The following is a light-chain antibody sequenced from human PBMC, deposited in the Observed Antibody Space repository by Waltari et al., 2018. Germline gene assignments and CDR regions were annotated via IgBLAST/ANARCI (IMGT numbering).Light chain of an antibody. J-gene: IGLJ2*01. V-gene: IGLV2-14*01. CDR3: SSYTSSTYPVV. CDR2: EVT. Sequence: QSALTQPASVSGSPGQSVTISCTGTSSDVGGYNYVSWYQQHPGNAPKLMIYEVTHGPSGFSSRVAGSKSGNTASLTISGLQAEDEADYYCSSYTSSTYPVVFGGGTKLTVL. CDR1: SSDVGGYNY.